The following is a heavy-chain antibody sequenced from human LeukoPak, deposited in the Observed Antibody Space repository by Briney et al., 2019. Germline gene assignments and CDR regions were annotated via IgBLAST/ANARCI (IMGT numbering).Heavy chain of an antibody. CDR3: PRSNSGGGPAEERVANF. D-gene: IGHD1-26*01. Sequence: GRSLRRSCAVSGFSFSDYTRQWVRQAPGKGLEWFSSINYSSFYKFYSDPVKGRFTISRDNDANLVFLHMDHLRAEDPALYFCPRSNSGGGPAEERVANFWGEGTPVPVSS. V-gene: IGHV3-21*01. J-gene: IGHJ4*02. CDR1: GFSFSDYT. CDR2: INYSSFYK.